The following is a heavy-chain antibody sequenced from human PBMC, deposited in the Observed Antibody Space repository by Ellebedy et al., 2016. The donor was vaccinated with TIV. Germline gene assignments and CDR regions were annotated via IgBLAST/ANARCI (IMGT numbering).Heavy chain of an antibody. J-gene: IGHJ2*01. CDR3: ARVCCSWYGAPYWYFDL. Sequence: SETLSLTCTVSGGSISSYYWSWIRQPPGKGLEWIGYIYYSGSTNYNPSLKSRVTISVDTSKNQLSLKLSSVTAADTAVYYCARVCCSWYGAPYWYFDLWGRGTLVTVSS. CDR2: IYYSGST. D-gene: IGHD6-13*01. CDR1: GGSISSYY. V-gene: IGHV4-59*01.